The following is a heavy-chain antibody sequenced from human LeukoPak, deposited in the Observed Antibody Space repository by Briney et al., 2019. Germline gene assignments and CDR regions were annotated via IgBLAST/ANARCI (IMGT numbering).Heavy chain of an antibody. D-gene: IGHD3-22*01. CDR3: AKFPSYDSSGHDGFDV. V-gene: IGHV3-23*01. J-gene: IGHJ3*01. CDR2: TSGSGGTK. CDR1: GFIFKNHA. Sequence: PGGSLRLSCAASGFIFKNHAMSWVRQAPGKGLEWVSATSGSGGTKFYADSVKGRFTISRDNSKDTLYLQMDSLRAEDTAIYYRAKFPSYDSSGHDGFDVWGQGTRVTVSS.